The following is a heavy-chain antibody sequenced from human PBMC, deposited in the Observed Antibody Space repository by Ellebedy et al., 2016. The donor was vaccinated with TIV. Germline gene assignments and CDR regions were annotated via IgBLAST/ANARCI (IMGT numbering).Heavy chain of an antibody. V-gene: IGHV4-30-4*01. Sequence: MPSETLSLTCTVSGGSISSGDYYRSWIRQPPGKGLEWIGYIYYSGSTYYNPSLKSRVTISVDTSKNQFSLKLSSVTAADTAVYYCARVRGEYYDFWSGYYRPGISLAFDYWGQGTLVTVSS. J-gene: IGHJ4*02. CDR2: IYYSGST. D-gene: IGHD3-3*01. CDR1: GGSISSGDYY. CDR3: ARVRGEYYDFWSGYYRPGISLAFDY.